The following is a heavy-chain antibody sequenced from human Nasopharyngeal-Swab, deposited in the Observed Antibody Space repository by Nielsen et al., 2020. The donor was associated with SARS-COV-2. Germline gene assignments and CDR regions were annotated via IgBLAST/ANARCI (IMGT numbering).Heavy chain of an antibody. CDR3: ARRTVAYCGGDCYSVAFDI. J-gene: IGHJ3*02. D-gene: IGHD2-21*01. V-gene: IGHV5-10-1*04. CDR2: IDPSDSYT. CDR1: GYSFTSYW. Sequence: GESLKISCKGSGYSFTSYWISWVRQMPGKGLEWMGRIDPSDSYTNYSPSFQGQATISADKSISTAYLQWSSLKASDTAMYYCARRTVAYCGGDCYSVAFDIWGQGTMVTVSS.